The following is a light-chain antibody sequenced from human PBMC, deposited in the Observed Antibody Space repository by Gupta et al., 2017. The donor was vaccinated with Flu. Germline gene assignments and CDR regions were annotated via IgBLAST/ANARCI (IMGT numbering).Light chain of an antibody. CDR1: SNNVADQG. CDR3: SAWDSSLSAWV. J-gene: IGLJ3*02. Sequence: QAGLTQPPSVSTGLSQPATLTCIGSSNNVADQGAAWLQQHQGHPPKLLYYRNNDRPSGISERFSASRSGNTASLTITGLQPEDEADYYCSAWDSSLSAWVFGGGTKLTVL. V-gene: IGLV10-54*04. CDR2: RNN.